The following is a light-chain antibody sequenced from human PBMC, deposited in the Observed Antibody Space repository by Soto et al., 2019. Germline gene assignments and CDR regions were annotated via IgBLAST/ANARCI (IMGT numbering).Light chain of an antibody. CDR2: AAS. Sequence: EIVLPQSPGTLSLSPGERATLSCRASQSVRNNYLAWYQQRPGQAPRLLIYAASSRATGIPDRFSGSGSGTDFTLTISRLEPEDFAVYYCQQYGTSPRTFGQGTKVDI. CDR3: QQYGTSPRT. V-gene: IGKV3-20*01. J-gene: IGKJ1*01. CDR1: QSVRNNY.